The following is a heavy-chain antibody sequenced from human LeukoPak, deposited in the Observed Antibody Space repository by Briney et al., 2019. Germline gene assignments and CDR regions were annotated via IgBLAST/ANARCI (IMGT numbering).Heavy chain of an antibody. J-gene: IGHJ4*02. D-gene: IGHD3-10*01. V-gene: IGHV3-74*01. CDR1: GFTFSSYW. Sequence: GGSLRLSCAASGFTFSSYWMHWVRQAPGKGLVWVSRINTDGSTTNYADSVKGRFTVSRDNAKNTLYLQMNSLRAEDTAMYYCARGDGSGSYRDTFDYWGRGTLVTVSS. CDR2: INTDGSTT. CDR3: ARGDGSGSYRDTFDY.